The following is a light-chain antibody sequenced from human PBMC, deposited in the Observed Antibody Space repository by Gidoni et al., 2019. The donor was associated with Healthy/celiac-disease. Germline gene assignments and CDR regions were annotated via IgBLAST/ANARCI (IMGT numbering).Light chain of an antibody. CDR2: AAS. V-gene: IGKV1-39*01. CDR1: QSISSY. CDR3: QQSYSTPWT. J-gene: IGKJ1*01. Sequence: DIQMTQAPSSLSASVGDRVTITCRASQSISSYLNWYQQKPGKAPKLLIYAASSLQSGVPSRVSGSGSVTDFTLTISSLQPEDFATYYCQQSYSTPWTFXXXTKVEIK.